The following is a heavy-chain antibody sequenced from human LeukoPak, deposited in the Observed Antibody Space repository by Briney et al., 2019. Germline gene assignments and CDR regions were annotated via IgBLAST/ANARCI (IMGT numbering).Heavy chain of an antibody. D-gene: IGHD4-23*01. Sequence: GGSLRLSCAASGFIFSSYWMNWVSQVPGKGLVWVSRVNSDGRSATYADSVKGRFTISRDNAQNTLYLQMNSLRAEDTALYFCARGTVVTPGGLYYYGMDVWGQGTTVTVSS. J-gene: IGHJ6*02. CDR1: GFIFSSYW. V-gene: IGHV3-74*01. CDR3: ARGTVVTPGGLYYYGMDV. CDR2: VNSDGRSA.